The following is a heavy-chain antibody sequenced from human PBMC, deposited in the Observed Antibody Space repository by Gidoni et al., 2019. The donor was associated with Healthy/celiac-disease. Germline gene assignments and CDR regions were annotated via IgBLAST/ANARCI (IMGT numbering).Heavy chain of an antibody. V-gene: IGHV3-23*01. CDR2: ISGSGGST. CDR1: GFPFSSHA. J-gene: IGHJ3*02. CDR3: AKDRDYGSGSYRDAFDI. Sequence: EVQLLESGGGLVQPGGSLRLSCAASGFPFSSHAMSWVRQAPGKGLEWVSAISGSGGSTYYADSVKGRFTISRDNSKNTLYLQMNSLRAEDTAVYYCAKDRDYGSGSYRDAFDIWGQGTMVTVSS. D-gene: IGHD3-10*01.